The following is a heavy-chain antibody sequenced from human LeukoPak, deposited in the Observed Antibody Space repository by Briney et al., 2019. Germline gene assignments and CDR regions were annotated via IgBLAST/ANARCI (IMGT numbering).Heavy chain of an antibody. CDR1: GFTFDDYA. V-gene: IGHV3-23*01. CDR2: ISGSGGST. D-gene: IGHD3-22*01. Sequence: GRSLRLSCAASGFTFDDYAMHWVRQAPGKGLEWVSAISGSGGSTYYADSVKGRFTISRDNSKNTLYLQMNSLRAEDTAVYYCAKDAKYYYDSSENDYWGQGTLVTVSS. CDR3: AKDAKYYYDSSENDY. J-gene: IGHJ4*02.